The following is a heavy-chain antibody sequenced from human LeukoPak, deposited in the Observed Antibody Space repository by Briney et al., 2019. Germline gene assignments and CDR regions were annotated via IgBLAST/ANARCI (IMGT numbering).Heavy chain of an antibody. CDR3: ALWFGELSWFDP. Sequence: SETLSLTCIVSGYSISSGFHWGWIRQPPGKGLEWIGSKYHTGSTYYNPSLRSRVTISVDTSKNQFSLKLSSVTAADTAVYYCALWFGELSWFDPWGQGTLVTVSS. J-gene: IGHJ5*02. CDR2: KYHTGST. V-gene: IGHV4-38-2*02. D-gene: IGHD3-10*01. CDR1: GYSISSGFH.